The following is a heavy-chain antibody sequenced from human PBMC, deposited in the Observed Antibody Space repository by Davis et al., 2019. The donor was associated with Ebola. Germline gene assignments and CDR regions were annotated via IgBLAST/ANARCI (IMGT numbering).Heavy chain of an antibody. CDR3: PVGHYSSPNG. D-gene: IGHD2-2*01. V-gene: IGHV3-53*01. CDR1: QYDVGDNF. CDR2: MSKDGTT. J-gene: IGHJ1*01. Sequence: PGGSLRLSCLASQYDVGDNFLSWVRQAPGKGLEWISVMSKDGTTYYLESVRGRFTISRDISKNTFYLQMNSLRAEETATYYCPVGHYSSPNGWGQGVLVTVSS.